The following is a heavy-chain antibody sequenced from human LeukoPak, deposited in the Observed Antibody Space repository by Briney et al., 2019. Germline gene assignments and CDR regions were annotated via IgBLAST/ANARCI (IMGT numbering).Heavy chain of an antibody. Sequence: PSQTLSLTCTVSGGSIRSGDYYWSWIRQPPGKGLEWIVYIYYSGSTYYNPSLKSRVTISVDTSKNQFSLKLSSVTAADTAVYYCARVEATDSGSYYLHFDYWGQGTLVTVSS. CDR1: GGSIRSGDYY. CDR2: IYYSGST. J-gene: IGHJ4*02. V-gene: IGHV4-30-4*08. CDR3: ARVEATDSGSYYLHFDY. D-gene: IGHD1-26*01.